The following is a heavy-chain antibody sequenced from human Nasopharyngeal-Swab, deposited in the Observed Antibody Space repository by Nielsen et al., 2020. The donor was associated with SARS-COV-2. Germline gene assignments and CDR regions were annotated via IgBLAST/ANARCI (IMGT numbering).Heavy chain of an antibody. J-gene: IGHJ4*02. Sequence: SLNISCAASFFPFSSSAMHWVRQAPGKGLEWVAVISYDGSNKYYADSVKGRFTISRDNSKNTLYLQMNSLRAEDTAVYYCASGSPINVVPAARHPRQFDYWGQGTLVTVSS. CDR3: ASGSPINVVPAARHPRQFDY. CDR2: ISYDGSNK. CDR1: FFPFSSSA. V-gene: IGHV3-30-3*01. D-gene: IGHD2-2*01.